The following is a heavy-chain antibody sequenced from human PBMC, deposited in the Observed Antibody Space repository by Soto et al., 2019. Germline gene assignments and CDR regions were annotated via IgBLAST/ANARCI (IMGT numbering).Heavy chain of an antibody. D-gene: IGHD3-22*01. Sequence: PSETLSLTCTVSGGSISSGCYYWNWIRQHPGKGLEWIGYSYFSGNTYYNPSLKSRVTISVDTSKNQFSLRLSSVNAADTAMYYCARDPHYTESSGYSVSYGNFDYWGQVIMVIVSS. CDR3: ARDPHYTESSGYSVSYGNFDY. CDR1: GGSISSGCYY. CDR2: SYFSGNT. J-gene: IGHJ4*02. V-gene: IGHV4-31*03.